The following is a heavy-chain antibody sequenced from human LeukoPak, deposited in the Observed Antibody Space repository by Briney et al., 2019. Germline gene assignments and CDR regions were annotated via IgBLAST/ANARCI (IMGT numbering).Heavy chain of an antibody. Sequence: SETLSLTCTVSGGSISSYYWSWIRQPPGKGLEWIGYIYYSGSTNYNPSLKSRVTISVDTSKNQFSLKLSSVTAADTAVYYCASPLYSGYDNWFDPWGQGTLVTVSS. D-gene: IGHD5-12*01. CDR3: ASPLYSGYDNWFDP. CDR1: GGSISSYY. V-gene: IGHV4-59*08. CDR2: IYYSGST. J-gene: IGHJ5*02.